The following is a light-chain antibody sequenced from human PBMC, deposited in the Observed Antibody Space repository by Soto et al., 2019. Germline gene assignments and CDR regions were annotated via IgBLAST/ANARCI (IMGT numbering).Light chain of an antibody. CDR1: SGDIGGYNY. J-gene: IGLJ2*01. V-gene: IGLV2-8*01. CDR3: ASYAVSSVV. Sequence: QSALTQPPSASGSPGQSVTISCTGTSGDIGGYNYISWYQQHPGKAPKLMIYEVSKRPSGVPDRFSASKSGNTASLTVSGLQAEDEADYYCASYAVSSVVFGGGTQLTVL. CDR2: EVS.